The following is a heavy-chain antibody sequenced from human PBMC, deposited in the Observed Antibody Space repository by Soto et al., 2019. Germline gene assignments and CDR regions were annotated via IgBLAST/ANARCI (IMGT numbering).Heavy chain of an antibody. J-gene: IGHJ4*02. CDR2: IIPILGIA. Sequence: QVQLVQSGAEVQKPGSSVKVSCKASGGTFSSYTISWVRQAPGQGLEWMGRIIPILGIANYAQKFQGRVTITADKSTSTAYMELSSLRSEDTAVYYCAREEYYDFWSGLRDYWGQGTLVTVSS. CDR1: GGTFSSYT. D-gene: IGHD3-3*01. V-gene: IGHV1-69*08. CDR3: AREEYYDFWSGLRDY.